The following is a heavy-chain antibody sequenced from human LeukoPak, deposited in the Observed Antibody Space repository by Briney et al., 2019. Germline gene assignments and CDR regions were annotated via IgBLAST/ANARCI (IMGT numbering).Heavy chain of an antibody. CDR3: ARVVKGYDYIWGSFTYFDY. V-gene: IGHV4-34*01. D-gene: IGHD3-16*01. CDR1: GGSFSGYY. Sequence: PSETLSLTCAVYGGSFSGYYWSWIRQPPGKGLEWIGEINHSGSTNYNPSLKSRVTISVDTSKNQSSLKLSSVTAADTAVYYCARVVKGYDYIWGSFTYFDYWGQGTLVTVSS. J-gene: IGHJ4*02. CDR2: INHSGST.